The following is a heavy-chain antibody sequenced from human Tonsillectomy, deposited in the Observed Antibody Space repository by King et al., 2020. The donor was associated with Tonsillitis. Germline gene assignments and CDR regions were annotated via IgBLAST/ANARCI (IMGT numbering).Heavy chain of an antibody. CDR2: IYYSGST. D-gene: IGHD2/OR15-2a*01. V-gene: IGHV4-59*08. CDR1: GGSINSYY. Sequence: QLQESGPGLVKPSETLSLTCTVSGGSINSYYWSWIRQPPGKGLEWIGYIYYSGSTNYNPSLKSRVTISGDTSKNQFSLKLSSVTAADTAVYYCARHVTGLPDYRGQGTLVTVSS. CDR3: ARHVTGLPDY. J-gene: IGHJ4*02.